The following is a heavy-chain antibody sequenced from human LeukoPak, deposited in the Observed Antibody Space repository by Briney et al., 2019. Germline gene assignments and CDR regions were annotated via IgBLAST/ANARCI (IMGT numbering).Heavy chain of an antibody. J-gene: IGHJ5*02. CDR3: ARDTGELSPTPIWFDP. CDR1: GFTFSSYW. CDR2: IKQDGSEK. Sequence: GGSLRLSCAASGFTFSSYWMSRVRQAPGKGLEWVANIKQDGSEKYYVDSVKDRFTISRDNAKNSLYLQMNSLRAEDTAVYYCARDTGELSPTPIWFDPWGQGTLVTVSS. D-gene: IGHD3-10*01. V-gene: IGHV3-7*01.